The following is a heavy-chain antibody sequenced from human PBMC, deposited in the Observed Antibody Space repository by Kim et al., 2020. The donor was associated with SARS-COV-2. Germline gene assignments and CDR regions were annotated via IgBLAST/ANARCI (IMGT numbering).Heavy chain of an antibody. Sequence: RFTISRDDSKNTLYLQMNSLKTEDTAVYYCTTDLGPDDPYSAYYYYGMDVWGQGTTVTVSS. CDR3: TTDLGPDDPYSAYYYYGMDV. V-gene: IGHV3-15*01. J-gene: IGHJ6*02. D-gene: IGHD2-21*01.